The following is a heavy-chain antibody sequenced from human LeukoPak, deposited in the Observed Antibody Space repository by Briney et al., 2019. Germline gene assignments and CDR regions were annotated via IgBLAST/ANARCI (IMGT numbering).Heavy chain of an antibody. J-gene: IGHJ5*02. Sequence: RASVKVSCKASGYTFTGYYMHWVRQAPGQGLEWMGWINPNSGGTNYAQKFQGRVTMTRDTSISTAYMELSRLRSDDTAVYCCAREELWAAAGEGGSWFDPWGQGTLVTVSS. CDR1: GYTFTGYY. CDR2: INPNSGGT. D-gene: IGHD6-13*01. V-gene: IGHV1-2*02. CDR3: AREELWAAAGEGGSWFDP.